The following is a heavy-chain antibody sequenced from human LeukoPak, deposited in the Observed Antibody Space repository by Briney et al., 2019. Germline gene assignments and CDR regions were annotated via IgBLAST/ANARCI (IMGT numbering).Heavy chain of an antibody. V-gene: IGHV3-7*01. Sequence: GGSLRLSCAASGFTFNNYWIIWVRQAPGKGLEWVANIKEDGSTRFFAESVKGRFTFSRDNVQGSLYLQMSSLRVDDTAIYYCAASRGWFAFDIWGQGTMVTVAS. CDR2: IKEDGSTR. J-gene: IGHJ3*02. D-gene: IGHD2-15*01. CDR3: AASRGWFAFDI. CDR1: GFTFNNYW.